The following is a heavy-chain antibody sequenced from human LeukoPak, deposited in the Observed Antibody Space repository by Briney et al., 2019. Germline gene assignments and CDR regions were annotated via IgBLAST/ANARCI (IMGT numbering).Heavy chain of an antibody. Sequence: PSETLSLTCAVSGRSISSSNWSSWVRQPPGKGLEWIGEIYHSGSTNYNPSLKSRVTISVDKSKNQFSLKLSSVTAADTAVYYCARGSAAGTPSWFDYWGQGTLVTVSS. CDR3: ARGSAAGTPSWFDY. CDR1: GRSISSSNW. CDR2: IYHSGST. J-gene: IGHJ4*02. V-gene: IGHV4-4*02. D-gene: IGHD6-13*01.